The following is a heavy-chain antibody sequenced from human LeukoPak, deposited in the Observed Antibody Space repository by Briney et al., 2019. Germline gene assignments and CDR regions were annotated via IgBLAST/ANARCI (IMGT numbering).Heavy chain of an antibody. V-gene: IGHV3-7*01. Sequence: GGSLRLSCAASGFTFSNYWMSWVRQAPGNGPEWVANIKEDESEKNYVNSVKDRFTISRDNTKNSVYLQMSGLRVDDTAIYYCARDKEGGSNDHWGQGTLVTVSS. J-gene: IGHJ4*02. CDR1: GFTFSNYW. CDR3: ARDKEGGSNDH. D-gene: IGHD2-15*01. CDR2: IKEDESEK.